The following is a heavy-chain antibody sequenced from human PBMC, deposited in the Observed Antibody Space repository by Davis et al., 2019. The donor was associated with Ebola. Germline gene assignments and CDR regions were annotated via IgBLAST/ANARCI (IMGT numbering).Heavy chain of an antibody. Sequence: GESLKISCAASGFTFSSYGMHWVRQAPGKGLEWVAAISYDGSNKYYADSVKGRFTISRDNSKNTLYLQMNSLRAEDTAVYYCAKGGDTTVMGFDYWGQGTLVTVSS. CDR2: ISYDGSNK. CDR1: GFTFSSYG. CDR3: AKGGDTTVMGFDY. J-gene: IGHJ4*02. D-gene: IGHD2-8*01. V-gene: IGHV3-30*18.